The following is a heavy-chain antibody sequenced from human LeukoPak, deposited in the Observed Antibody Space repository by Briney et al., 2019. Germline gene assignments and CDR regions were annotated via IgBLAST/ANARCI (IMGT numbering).Heavy chain of an antibody. V-gene: IGHV3-30*02. CDR2: INYDGNNK. J-gene: IGHJ4*02. Sequence: GGSLRLSCAASGFTFSSYGMHWVRQAPGKGLEWVAFINYDGNNKYYADSVKGRFTISRDNSKNTLYLQMNSLRAEDTAVYYCAKFNRQYCSSISCYGGFDYWGQGTLVTVSS. D-gene: IGHD2-2*01. CDR1: GFTFSSYG. CDR3: AKFNRQYCSSISCYGGFDY.